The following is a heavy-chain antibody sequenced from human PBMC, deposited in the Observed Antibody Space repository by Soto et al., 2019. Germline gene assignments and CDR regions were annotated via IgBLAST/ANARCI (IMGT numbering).Heavy chain of an antibody. Sequence: QMHLVQSGPEVRKPGTSVKVSCKASGFTFADSAVQWVRQARGQRLEWIGWIVVGSGHTNYAQKFQGRLTITRDMSTSPAYMVLGSLRSEDTAVYYCAADRPSTYFYDTSGYWEYSGLALWGQGTLVTVSS. D-gene: IGHD3-22*01. CDR2: IVVGSGHT. J-gene: IGHJ4*02. CDR3: AADRPSTYFYDTSGYWEYSGLAL. CDR1: GFTFADSA. V-gene: IGHV1-58*01.